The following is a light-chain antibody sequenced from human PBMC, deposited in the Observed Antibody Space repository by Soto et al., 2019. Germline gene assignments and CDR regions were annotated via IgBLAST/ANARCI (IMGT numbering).Light chain of an antibody. CDR2: DAS. V-gene: IGKV3-15*01. Sequence: EIVMTQSPATLSVSPGEGATLSCRASQSITSKLAWYQQRPGQAPRLLIYDASTRATGIPARFSGSGSGTEFTLTISSLQSEDFAVYYCQQYNDWPPATFGQGIKVEIK. CDR3: QQYNDWPPAT. J-gene: IGKJ2*01. CDR1: QSITSK.